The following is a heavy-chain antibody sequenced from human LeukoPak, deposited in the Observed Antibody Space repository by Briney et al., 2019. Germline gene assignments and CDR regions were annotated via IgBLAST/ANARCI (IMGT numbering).Heavy chain of an antibody. CDR3: ARVINFNWSDM. D-gene: IGHD3-3*01. V-gene: IGHV7-4-1*02. CDR2: INTNTRNP. J-gene: IGHJ4*02. CDR1: GYTFTSNA. Sequence: GPVKVSCKTSGYTFTSNAINWVRQAPGQGLEWMGWINTNTRNPTYALGFTGRFVFSLDSSVSTAYLQITSLQAEDTAVYYCARVINFNWSDMWGQGTLVTVSS.